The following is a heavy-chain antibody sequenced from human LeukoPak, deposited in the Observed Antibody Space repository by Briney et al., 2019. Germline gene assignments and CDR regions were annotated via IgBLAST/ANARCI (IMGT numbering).Heavy chain of an antibody. J-gene: IGHJ4*02. V-gene: IGHV3-48*03. CDR3: AREGSVAGTAIFDY. D-gene: IGHD6-19*01. CDR2: ISSSGSTI. Sequence: GGSLRLSSAASGFTFSSYEMNWVRQAPGKGLEWVSYISSSGSTIYYADSVKGRFTISRDNAKNSLYLQMNSLRAEDTAVYYCAREGSVAGTAIFDYWGQGTLVTVSS. CDR1: GFTFSSYE.